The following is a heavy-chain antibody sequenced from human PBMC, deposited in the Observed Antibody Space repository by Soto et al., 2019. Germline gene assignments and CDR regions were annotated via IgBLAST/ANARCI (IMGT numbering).Heavy chain of an antibody. CDR2: IYYSGNT. Sequence: QVQLQESGPGLVKPSQTLSLNCTVSGGSISSDDFYWSWIRQHAGKGLEWIGYIYYSGNTYYNRTIKSRVTILLDTSKIQFSLKVSSVTAADSAVYYCARLSGSWQSGFDPWGQGTLVTVSS. J-gene: IGHJ5*02. D-gene: IGHD6-13*01. V-gene: IGHV4-31*03. CDR1: GGSISSDDFY. CDR3: ARLSGSWQSGFDP.